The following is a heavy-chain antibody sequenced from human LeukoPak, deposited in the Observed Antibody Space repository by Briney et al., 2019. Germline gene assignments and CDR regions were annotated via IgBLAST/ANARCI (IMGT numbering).Heavy chain of an antibody. CDR2: INTNTGNP. Sequence: ASVKVSCKASGYTFTSYAMNWVRQAPGQGLEWMGWINTNTGNPTYAQGFTGRFVFSLDTSVSTAYLQISSLKAEDTAVYYCARDKNDLWSGYLYYYGMDVWGQGTTVTVSS. CDR3: ARDKNDLWSGYLYYYGMDV. V-gene: IGHV7-4-1*02. CDR1: GYTFTSYA. J-gene: IGHJ6*02. D-gene: IGHD3-3*01.